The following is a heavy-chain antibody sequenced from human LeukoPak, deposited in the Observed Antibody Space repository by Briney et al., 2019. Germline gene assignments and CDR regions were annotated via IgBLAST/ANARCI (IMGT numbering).Heavy chain of an antibody. CDR2: IYYSGST. J-gene: IGHJ4*02. CDR1: GGSFSSSAYY. D-gene: IGHD1-26*01. V-gene: IGHV4-39*07. CDR3: ASSGSYYYFDY. Sequence: PSETLSLTCTVSGGSFSSSAYYWGWIRQPPGEELEWIGSIYYSGSTCYNPSLKSRVTISLDTSKNQFSLNLSSVTAADTAVYYCASSGSYYYFDYWGQGTLATVSS.